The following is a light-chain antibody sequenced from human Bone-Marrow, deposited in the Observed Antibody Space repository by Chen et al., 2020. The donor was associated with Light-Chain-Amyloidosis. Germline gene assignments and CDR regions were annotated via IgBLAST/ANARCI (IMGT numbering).Light chain of an antibody. CDR1: SNNVGNQG. Sequence: QAGLTQPPSVSKGLRQTATLTCTGNSNNVGNQGAAWLQQHQGHPPKLLSYRNNNRPSGISERFSASRSGNTASLTITGLQPEDEADYYCSAWDISLSAWVFGGGPKLTVL. V-gene: IGLV10-54*04. CDR3: SAWDISLSAWV. J-gene: IGLJ3*02. CDR2: RNN.